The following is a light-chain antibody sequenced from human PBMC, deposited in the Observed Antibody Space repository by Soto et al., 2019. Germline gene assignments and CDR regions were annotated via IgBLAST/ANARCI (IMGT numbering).Light chain of an antibody. CDR1: QSISSA. CDR2: DAS. J-gene: IGKJ4*01. V-gene: IGKV3-11*01. CDR3: QQRSNWLT. Sequence: VMTQSPATLSLSPGERATLSCRASQSISSALAWYQQRPGQAPRLLIYDASDRADGIPARFSGTRSGTDFTLTISSLEPEDFAVYYCQQRSNWLTFGGGTRVDI.